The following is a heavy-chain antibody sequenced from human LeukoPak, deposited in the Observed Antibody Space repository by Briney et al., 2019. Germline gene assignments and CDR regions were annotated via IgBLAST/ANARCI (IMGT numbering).Heavy chain of an antibody. CDR2: IYYSGST. Sequence: PSETLSLTCTVSGGSISSGGYYWSWIRQHPGKGLDWIGYIYYSGSTYYNPSLKSRVTISVDTSENQFSLKLSSVTAAETAVYYCARLKGGYSSNWVFDCWGQGTLVTVSS. J-gene: IGHJ4*02. CDR1: GGSISSGGYY. CDR3: ARLKGGYSSNWVFDC. D-gene: IGHD6-13*01. V-gene: IGHV4-31*03.